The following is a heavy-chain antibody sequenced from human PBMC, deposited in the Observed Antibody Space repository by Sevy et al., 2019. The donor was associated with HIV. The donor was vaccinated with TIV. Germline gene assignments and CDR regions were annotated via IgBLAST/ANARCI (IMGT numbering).Heavy chain of an antibody. D-gene: IGHD3-10*01. V-gene: IGHV3-30-3*01. Sequence: GGSLRLSCAASGFTFSSYAMHWVRQAPGKGLEWVAVISYDGSNKYYADSVKGRFTISRDKSKNTLYLQMNSLRAEDTAVYYCARNYGSGSYYNWAYYYYGMDVWGQGTTVTVSS. J-gene: IGHJ6*02. CDR3: ARNYGSGSYYNWAYYYYGMDV. CDR2: ISYDGSNK. CDR1: GFTFSSYA.